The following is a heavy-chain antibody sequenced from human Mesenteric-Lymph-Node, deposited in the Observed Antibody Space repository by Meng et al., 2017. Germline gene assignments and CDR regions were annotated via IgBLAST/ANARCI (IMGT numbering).Heavy chain of an antibody. CDR3: ARPGEIWFGELYAFDI. CDR2: ISYDGSNK. J-gene: IGHJ3*02. V-gene: IGHV3-30*04. Sequence: GESLKISCTASGFTFGDYAMHWVRQAPGKGLEWVAVISYDGSNKYYADSVKGRFTISRDNSKNTLYLQMNSLRAEDTAVYYCARPGEIWFGELYAFDIWGQGTMVTVSS. D-gene: IGHD3-10*01. CDR1: GFTFGDYA.